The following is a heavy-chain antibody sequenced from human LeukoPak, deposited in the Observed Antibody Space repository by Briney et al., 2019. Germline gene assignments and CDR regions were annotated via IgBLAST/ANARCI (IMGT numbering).Heavy chain of an antibody. J-gene: IGHJ4*02. D-gene: IGHD4-17*01. CDR1: GGTFSSYA. CDR3: ASFGNYGDPLNDY. V-gene: IGHV1-69*04. Sequence: SVKVSCKASGGTFSSYAISWERQAPGQGLEWMGRIIPILGIANYAQKFQGRVTITADKSTSTAYMELSSLRSEDTAVYYCASFGNYGDPLNDYWGQGTLVTVSS. CDR2: IIPILGIA.